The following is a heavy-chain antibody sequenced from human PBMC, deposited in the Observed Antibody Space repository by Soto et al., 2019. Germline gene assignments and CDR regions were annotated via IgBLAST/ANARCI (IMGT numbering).Heavy chain of an antibody. CDR2: IYYSGST. CDR3: ARVAFITGTTLVDAFDI. CDR1: GGSISSGGYY. J-gene: IGHJ3*02. D-gene: IGHD1-20*01. V-gene: IGHV4-31*03. Sequence: SETLSLTCTVSGGSISSGGYYWSWIRQHPGKGLEWIGYIYYSGSTYYNPSLKSRVTISVDTSKNQFSLKLSSVTAADTAVYYCARVAFITGTTLVDAFDIWGQGTMVTVSS.